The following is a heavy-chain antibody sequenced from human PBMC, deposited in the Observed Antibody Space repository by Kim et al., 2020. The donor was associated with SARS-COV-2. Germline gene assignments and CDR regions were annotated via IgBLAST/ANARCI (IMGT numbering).Heavy chain of an antibody. CDR2: INTGNGNT. CDR1: GYTLTNFA. CDR3: ARSVGFDY. Sequence: ASVKVSCKASGYTLTNFAIHWVRQAPGQRLEWMGWINTGNGNTRYSQKFQDRVTITRDTSASTAYMELSSLRSEDTTIYYCARSVGFDYWGQGTLVTVSS. J-gene: IGHJ4*02. D-gene: IGHD1-26*01. V-gene: IGHV1-3*04.